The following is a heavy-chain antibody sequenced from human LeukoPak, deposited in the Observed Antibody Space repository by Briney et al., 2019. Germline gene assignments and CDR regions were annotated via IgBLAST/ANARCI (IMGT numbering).Heavy chain of an antibody. D-gene: IGHD2-2*01. CDR3: AKSANYCSSTSCYPWFDY. V-gene: IGHV1-18*01. CDR1: GYTFTSYG. CDR2: ISAYNGNT. J-gene: IGHJ4*02. Sequence: ASVKVSCKASGYTFTSYGISWVRQAPGQGLEWMGWISAYNGNTNYAQKLQGRVTMTTDTSTSTAYMELRSLRSDDTAVYYCAKSANYCSSTSCYPWFDYWGQGTLVTVSS.